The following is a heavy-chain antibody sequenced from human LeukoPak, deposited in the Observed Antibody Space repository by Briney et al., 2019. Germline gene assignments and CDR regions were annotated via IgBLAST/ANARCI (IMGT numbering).Heavy chain of an antibody. J-gene: IGHJ4*02. D-gene: IGHD4-17*01. Sequence: PGGSLRLSCAASGFTFSSYAMHWVRQAPGKGLEWVAVISYDGSNKYYADSVKGRFTISRDNSKNTLYLQMNSLRAEDTAVYYCLGSYGDSTFDYWGQGTLVTVSS. CDR2: ISYDGSNK. CDR1: GFTFSSYA. CDR3: LGSYGDSTFDY. V-gene: IGHV3-30-3*01.